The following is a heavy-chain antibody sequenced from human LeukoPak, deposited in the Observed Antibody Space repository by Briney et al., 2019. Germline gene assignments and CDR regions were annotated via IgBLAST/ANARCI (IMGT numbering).Heavy chain of an antibody. D-gene: IGHD3-10*01. Sequence: GGSLRLSCAASGFTFSSNWMHWVRQTPGKGLVWVSRINIDGSSTNYADSVKGRFTISRDNAKNTLYLQMNTLRAEDTAVYYCARETAVSGGIFFDYWGQGTLVTVSS. CDR2: INIDGSST. V-gene: IGHV3-74*01. J-gene: IGHJ4*02. CDR3: ARETAVSGGIFFDY. CDR1: GFTFSSNW.